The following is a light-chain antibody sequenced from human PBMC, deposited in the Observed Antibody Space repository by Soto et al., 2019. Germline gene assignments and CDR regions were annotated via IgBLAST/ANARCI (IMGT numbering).Light chain of an antibody. CDR1: SSDVGGYNY. Sequence: QSALTQPPSASGSPGQSVTISCTGTSSDVGGYNYVSWYQHHPGKAPKLMIYDVTKRPSGVPARFSGSKSGNTASLTVSGLQAEDEADYYCPSYAGTNNWVVFGGGTKLTVL. J-gene: IGLJ2*01. V-gene: IGLV2-8*01. CDR2: DVT. CDR3: PSYAGTNNWVV.